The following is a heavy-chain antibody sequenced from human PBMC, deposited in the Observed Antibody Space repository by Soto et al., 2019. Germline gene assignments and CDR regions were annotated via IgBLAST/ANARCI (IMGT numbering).Heavy chain of an antibody. Sequence: VQLLDSGGGLVQPGGSLRLSCAASGFTFSKYAMSWVRQAPGKGLEWVSGVGGSGDSTYYAESVKGRFTISRDNSKDTLYLQMNSLRAEDTAVYDCAKSPLGYCSGGSCYPPHYFDYWGQGTLVTVSS. V-gene: IGHV3-23*01. CDR1: GFTFSKYA. CDR3: AKSPLGYCSGGSCYPPHYFDY. D-gene: IGHD2-15*01. CDR2: VGGSGDST. J-gene: IGHJ4*02.